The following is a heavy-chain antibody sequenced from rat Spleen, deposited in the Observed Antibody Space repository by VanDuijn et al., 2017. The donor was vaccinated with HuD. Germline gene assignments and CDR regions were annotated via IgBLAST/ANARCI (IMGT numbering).Heavy chain of an antibody. V-gene: IGHV5-46*01. J-gene: IGHJ4*01. Sequence: EVQLVESGGGLVQPGRSLKLSCAASGFTFSSFPMAWVRQAPGKGLEWVASISPSGGSTYYRDSVKGRFTISRDNAKNTLYLQMGSLRSEDTATYYCASHGTRISRFAYWGQGTSVTVSS. CDR3: ASHGTRISRFAY. CDR2: ISPSGGST. D-gene: IGHD1-4*01. CDR1: GFTFSSFP.